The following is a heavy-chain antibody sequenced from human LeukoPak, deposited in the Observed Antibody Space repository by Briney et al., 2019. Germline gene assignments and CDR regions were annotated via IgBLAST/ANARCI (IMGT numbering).Heavy chain of an antibody. CDR3: ARGGSTYYDFWRYMDV. CDR1: GDSISSGGYS. D-gene: IGHD3-3*01. V-gene: IGHV4-30-4*07. CDR2: IHDSGST. Sequence: EPSETLSLTCAVSGDSISSGGYSWSWIRQTPGKGLEWIAYIHDSGSTYNNPSLKSRLSISIDTSKNQFSLKLSSVTAADTAVYYCARGGSTYYDFWRYMDVWGKGTTVTVSS. J-gene: IGHJ6*03.